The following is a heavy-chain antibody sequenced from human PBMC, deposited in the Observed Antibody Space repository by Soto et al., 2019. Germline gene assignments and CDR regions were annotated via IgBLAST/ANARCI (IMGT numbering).Heavy chain of an antibody. CDR2: INPNSGGT. V-gene: IGHV1-2*02. CDR3: ARDWVYSSSWVYYYYGMDV. J-gene: IGHJ6*02. D-gene: IGHD6-13*01. Sequence: ASVKVSCKASGYTFTGYYMHWVRQAPGQGLEWMGWINPNSGGTNYAQKFQGRVTMTRDTSISTAYMELSRLRSDDTAVYHCARDWVYSSSWVYYYYGMDVWGQGTTVTVSS. CDR1: GYTFTGYY.